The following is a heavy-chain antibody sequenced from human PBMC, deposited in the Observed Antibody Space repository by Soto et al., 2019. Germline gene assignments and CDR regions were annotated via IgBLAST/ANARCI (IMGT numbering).Heavy chain of an antibody. CDR3: AKATNDIAVVVAATPVGNFDY. D-gene: IGHD2-15*01. CDR2: ISGSGGST. V-gene: IGHV3-23*01. CDR1: GFTFSSYA. J-gene: IGHJ4*02. Sequence: GGSLRLSCAASGFTFSSYAMSWVRQAPGKGLEWVSAISGSGGSTYYADSVKGRFTISRDNSKNTLYLQMNSLRAEVTGVYSCAKATNDIAVVVAATPVGNFDYWGQGTLVTVSS.